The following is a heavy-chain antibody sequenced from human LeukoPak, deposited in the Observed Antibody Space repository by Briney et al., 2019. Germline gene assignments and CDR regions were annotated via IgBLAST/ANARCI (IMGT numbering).Heavy chain of an antibody. J-gene: IGHJ4*02. CDR1: GFTFSSYG. V-gene: IGHV3-30*03. CDR3: ATPDGVDTAMVTGFDY. CDR2: ISYDGSNK. D-gene: IGHD5-18*01. Sequence: PGGSLRLSCAASGFTFSSYGMHWVRQAPGKGLEWVAVISYDGSNKYYADSVKGRFIISRDNSKNTLYLQMNSLRAEDTAVYYCATPDGVDTAMVTGFDYWGQGTLVTVSS.